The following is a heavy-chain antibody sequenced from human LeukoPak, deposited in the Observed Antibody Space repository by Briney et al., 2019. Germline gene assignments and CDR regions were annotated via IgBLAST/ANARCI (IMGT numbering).Heavy chain of an antibody. V-gene: IGHV4-39*01. CDR1: GASLSSSRYY. D-gene: IGHD4-11*01. CDR3: ARVNAPDYSNSPLTFDY. J-gene: IGHJ4*02. CDR2: ISYSGTT. Sequence: SETLSLTCTVSGASLSSSRYYWGWIRQPPGKGLEWIGSISYSGTTYYNPSLKSRVTISVDTSRNQFSLKLSSVTAADTAVYYCARVNAPDYSNSPLTFDYWGQGTLVTVSS.